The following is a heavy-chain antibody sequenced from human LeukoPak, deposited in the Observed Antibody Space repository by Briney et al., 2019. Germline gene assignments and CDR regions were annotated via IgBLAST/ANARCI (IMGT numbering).Heavy chain of an antibody. V-gene: IGHV1-18*01. CDR2: ISAYNGNT. CDR1: GYTFTSYG. D-gene: IGHD3-3*01. Sequence: ASVKVSCKASGYTFTSYGISWVRQAPEQGLEWMGLISAYNGNTNYAQKLQGRVTMTTDTSTSTAYMELRSLRSDDTAVYYCARGSQNTYYDFWSGYYYYFDYWGQGTLVTVSS. J-gene: IGHJ4*02. CDR3: ARGSQNTYYDFWSGYYYYFDY.